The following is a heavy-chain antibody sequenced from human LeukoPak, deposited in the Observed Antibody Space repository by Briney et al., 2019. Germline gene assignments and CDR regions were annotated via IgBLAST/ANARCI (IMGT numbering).Heavy chain of an antibody. D-gene: IGHD6-13*01. CDR1: GVSISSSNSY. CDR2: IYYSGNT. CDR3: AREPTYTSSWYTTCDS. Sequence: PSETLSLTCTVSGVSISSSNSYWGWIRQPPGKGLEWIGSIYYSGNTYYNASLKSRVTISIDTSKNQFSLKLTSVTAADTAVYYCAREPTYTSSWYTTCDSWGQGTLVTVSS. V-gene: IGHV4-39*02. J-gene: IGHJ5*01.